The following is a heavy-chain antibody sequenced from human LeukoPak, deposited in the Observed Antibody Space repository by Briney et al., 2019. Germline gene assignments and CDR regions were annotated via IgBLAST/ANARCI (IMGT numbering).Heavy chain of an antibody. CDR1: GGTFSSDA. CDR3: VRDPMTTNYFDY. D-gene: IGHD4-17*01. V-gene: IGHV1-69*05. J-gene: IGHJ4*02. Sequence: SVKVSCKASGGTFSSDAINWVRQAPGQRLEWMGRIIPIFGTANCARKFQGRVTITTDESTSTAYMELSSLRSEDTAVYYCVRDPMTTNYFDYWGQGTLVTVSS. CDR2: IIPIFGTA.